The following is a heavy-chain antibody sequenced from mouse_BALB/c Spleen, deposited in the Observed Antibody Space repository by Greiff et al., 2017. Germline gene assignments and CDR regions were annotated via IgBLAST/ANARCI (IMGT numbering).Heavy chain of an antibody. J-gene: IGHJ4*01. D-gene: IGHD2-1*01. CDR2: INPGSGGT. CDR3: ARSYGNYVYAMDY. Sequence: QVQLQQSGAELVRPGSSVKISCKASGYAFSSYWMNWVKQRPGQGLEWIGVINPGSGGTNYNEKFKGKATLTADKSSSTAYMQLSSLTSDDSAVYFCARSYGNYVYAMDYWGQGTSVTVSS. CDR1: GYAFSSYW. V-gene: IGHV1-54*01.